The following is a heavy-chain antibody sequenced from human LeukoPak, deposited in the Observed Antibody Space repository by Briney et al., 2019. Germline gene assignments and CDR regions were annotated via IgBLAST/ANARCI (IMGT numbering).Heavy chain of an antibody. Sequence: GGSLRLSCAASGFTFSSYSMNWVRQAPGKGLEWVSAISGSGGSTYYADSVKGRFTISRDNSKNTLYLQMNSLRAEDTAVYYCAKDREGIFGVVIETVFDYWGQGTLVTVSS. J-gene: IGHJ4*02. D-gene: IGHD3-3*01. CDR3: AKDREGIFGVVIETVFDY. CDR2: ISGSGGST. CDR1: GFTFSSYS. V-gene: IGHV3-23*01.